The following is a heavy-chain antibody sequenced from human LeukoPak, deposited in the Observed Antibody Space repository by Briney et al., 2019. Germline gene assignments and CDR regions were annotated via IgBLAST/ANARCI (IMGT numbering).Heavy chain of an antibody. J-gene: IGHJ5*02. Sequence: GESLKISCKGSGYSFTSYWIGWVRRMPGKGLEWMGIIYPGDSDTRYSLSFQGQVTISADKSISTAYLQWSSLKASDTAMYYCARLIVVVVAATHNWFDPWGQGTLVTVSS. CDR3: ARLIVVVVAATHNWFDP. CDR2: IYPGDSDT. V-gene: IGHV5-51*01. D-gene: IGHD2-15*01. CDR1: GYSFTSYW.